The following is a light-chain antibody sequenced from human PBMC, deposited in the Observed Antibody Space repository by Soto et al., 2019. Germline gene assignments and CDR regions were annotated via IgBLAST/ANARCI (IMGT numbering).Light chain of an antibody. CDR1: QSIGRW. Sequence: DIQMTQSPSTLSAFVGDRVTITCRASQSIGRWLAWYQQKPGKAPKLLIYDASRLESGVPSRFSGSGSGTEFALTISSLQPDDFATYYFQQYNTYSTERTFGQGTKVEVK. CDR2: DAS. V-gene: IGKV1-5*01. CDR3: QQYNTYSTERT. J-gene: IGKJ1*01.